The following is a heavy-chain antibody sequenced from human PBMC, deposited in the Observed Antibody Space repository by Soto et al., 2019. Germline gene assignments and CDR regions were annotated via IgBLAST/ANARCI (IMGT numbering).Heavy chain of an antibody. D-gene: IGHD6-19*01. V-gene: IGHV4-39*01. CDR3: AVGYSSGWYDY. CDR2: IYYSGST. Sequence: QLQLQESGPGLVKPSETLSLTCTVSGGSISSSSYYWGWIRQPPGKGLEWIGSIYYSGSTYYNPSLKSRVTISVDTSKNQFSLKLSSVTAADTAVYYCAVGYSSGWYDYWGQGTLVTVSS. CDR1: GGSISSSSYY. J-gene: IGHJ4*02.